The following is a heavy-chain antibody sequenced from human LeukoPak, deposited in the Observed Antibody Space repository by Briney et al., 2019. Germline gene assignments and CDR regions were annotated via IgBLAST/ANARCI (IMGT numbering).Heavy chain of an antibody. V-gene: IGHV4-59*01. CDR1: GGSISSYY. CDR2: IYYSGST. D-gene: IGHD1-14*01. CDR3: ARDKPEDNAFDT. J-gene: IGHJ3*02. Sequence: PSETLSLTCTVSGGSISSYYWSWIRQPPGKGLEWIGYIYYSGSTNYNPSLKSRVTISVDTSKNQFSLKLSSVTAADTAVYYCARDKPEDNAFDTWGQGTMVTVSS.